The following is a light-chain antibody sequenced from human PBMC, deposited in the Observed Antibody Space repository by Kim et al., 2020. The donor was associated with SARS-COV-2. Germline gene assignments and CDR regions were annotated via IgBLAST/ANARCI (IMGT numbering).Light chain of an antibody. CDR1: KSVNYN. V-gene: IGKV3-15*01. J-gene: IGKJ2*01. Sequence: GERATHTCRASKSVNYNLAWYQQKPGQAPRLLIYGASTRATGIPARCSGSGSGTEFTLTITSLQSEDFAVYYCQQYNNWPPNTFGQGTKLEI. CDR2: GAS. CDR3: QQYNNWPPNT.